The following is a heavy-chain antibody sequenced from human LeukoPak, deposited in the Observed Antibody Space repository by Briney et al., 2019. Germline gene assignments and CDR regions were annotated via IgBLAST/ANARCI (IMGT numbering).Heavy chain of an antibody. CDR3: AKSGYGYGTVDYFDY. Sequence: GGSLRLSCAASGFTFSSYGMNWVRQDPGKGLEWVSGISGSGGSTYYADSVKGRFTISRDNSKNTLYLQMNSLRAEDTAVYYCAKSGYGYGTVDYFDYWGQGTLVTVSS. V-gene: IGHV3-23*01. CDR1: GFTFSSYG. J-gene: IGHJ4*02. CDR2: ISGSGGST. D-gene: IGHD5-18*01.